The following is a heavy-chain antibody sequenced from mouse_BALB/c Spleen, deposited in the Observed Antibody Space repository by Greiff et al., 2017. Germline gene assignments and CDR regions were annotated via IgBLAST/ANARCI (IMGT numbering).Heavy chain of an antibody. V-gene: IGHV5-12-1*01. Sequence: EVHLVESGGGLVKPGGSLKLSCAASGFAFSSYDMSWVRQTPEKRLEWVAYISSGGGSTYYPDTVKGRFTISRDNAKNTLYLQMSSLKSEDTAMYYCARHPYRYDEGFAYWGQGTTLTVSS. J-gene: IGHJ2*01. CDR3: ARHPYRYDEGFAY. CDR1: GFAFSSYD. D-gene: IGHD2-14*01. CDR2: ISSGGGST.